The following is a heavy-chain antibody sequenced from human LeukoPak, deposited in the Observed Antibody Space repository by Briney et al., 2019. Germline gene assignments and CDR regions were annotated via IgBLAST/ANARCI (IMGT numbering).Heavy chain of an antibody. Sequence: SKTLSLTCSVSGDSITSYYWSWIRQPPGKGLEWIGHIYYGGSTNYKPSLKSRVTMSVDTSKNQISLKVTSVTAADTAVYYCARRGVMGGFDIWGQGTMVTVSS. D-gene: IGHD3-16*01. CDR3: ARRGVMGGFDI. J-gene: IGHJ3*02. V-gene: IGHV4-59*01. CDR1: GDSITSYY. CDR2: IYYGGST.